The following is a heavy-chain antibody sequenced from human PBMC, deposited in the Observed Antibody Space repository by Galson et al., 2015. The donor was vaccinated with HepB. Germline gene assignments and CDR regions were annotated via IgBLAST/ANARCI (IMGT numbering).Heavy chain of an antibody. Sequence: SLRLSCAASGCTFSTYGMHWVRQAPGKGLEWAAAISYDGRNKYYADSVRGRFTISRDNSKNTLYLQISSLRTEDTAVYYCAKDLMVRGVSEYYNYYYMDVWGRGTTVIVSS. V-gene: IGHV3-30*18. CDR3: AKDLMVRGVSEYYNYYYMDV. J-gene: IGHJ6*03. CDR1: GCTFSTYG. D-gene: IGHD3-10*01. CDR2: ISYDGRNK.